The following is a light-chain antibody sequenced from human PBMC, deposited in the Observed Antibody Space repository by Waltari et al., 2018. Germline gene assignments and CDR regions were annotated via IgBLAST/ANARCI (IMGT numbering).Light chain of an antibody. V-gene: IGLV1-44*01. CDR3: AAWDDSLNGPV. Sequence: QSVLTQPPSASGTPGQRVTISCSGSSSNIGSDTVNWYQQLPGTAPKLLIYSNNRRPSGSPDRFSGSKSCTSASLAINGLQSEDEADYYCAAWDDSLNGPVFGGGTKLTVL. J-gene: IGLJ2*01. CDR2: SNN. CDR1: SSNIGSDT.